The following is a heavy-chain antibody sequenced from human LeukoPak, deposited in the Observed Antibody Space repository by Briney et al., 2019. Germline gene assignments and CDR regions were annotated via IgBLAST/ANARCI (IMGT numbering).Heavy chain of an antibody. J-gene: IGHJ3*02. CDR2: IRSDGGIK. CDR3: ARDLGLYCGGDCSTPDLDDAFDI. D-gene: IGHD2-21*01. V-gene: IGHV3-30*02. Sequence: PGGSLRLSCAASGFTFDNYGMHWVRQAPGKGLEWVAFIRSDGGIKYYADSVKGRFTISRDNSKNTLYLQVNSLRAEDTAVYYCARDLGLYCGGDCSTPDLDDAFDIWGQGTMVTVSS. CDR1: GFTFDNYG.